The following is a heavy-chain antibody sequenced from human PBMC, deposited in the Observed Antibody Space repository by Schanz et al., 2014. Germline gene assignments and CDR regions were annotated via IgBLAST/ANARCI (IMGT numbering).Heavy chain of an antibody. Sequence: VQLQQWGAGRLRPAETLSLTCAVYGGSVSGYFWTWIRQSPRKGLEWIGEINYSGSAHYNPSLTSRLTISMDASKSQLSLKMKSVSAADTAVYYCARGGRYCSGGGCHYPYNYYGMDVWSQETTVTVSS. J-gene: IGHJ6*02. V-gene: IGHV4-34*01. CDR1: GGSVSGYF. D-gene: IGHD2-15*01. CDR3: ARGGRYCSGGGCHYPYNYYGMDV. CDR2: INYSGSA.